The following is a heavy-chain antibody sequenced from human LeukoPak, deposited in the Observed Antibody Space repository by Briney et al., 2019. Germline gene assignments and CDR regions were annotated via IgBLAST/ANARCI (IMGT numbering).Heavy chain of an antibody. CDR3: ARDGDYYDSSGYRIPFDY. V-gene: IGHV3-33*01. CDR1: GFTLRNYD. D-gene: IGHD3-22*01. Sequence: GGSLRLSCEVSGFTLRNYDMHWVRQAPGKGLEWVAVIWYDGSNKYYADSVKGRFTISRDNSKNTLYLQMNSLRAEDTAVYYCARDGDYYDSSGYRIPFDYWGQGTLVTVSS. CDR2: IWYDGSNK. J-gene: IGHJ4*02.